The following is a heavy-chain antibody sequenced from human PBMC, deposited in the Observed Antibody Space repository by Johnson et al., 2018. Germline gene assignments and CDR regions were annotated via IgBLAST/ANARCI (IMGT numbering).Heavy chain of an antibody. CDR3: ARESLGYCSSTSCYASGGMDV. Sequence: VQSGGCLRLSCAASGFTFSIHTMNWVRQAPGKGLEWVAVISYDGSNKYYADSVKGRFTISRNNSKNTLYLQMNSLRAEDTAVYYCARESLGYCSSTSCYASGGMDVWGQGTTVTVSS. D-gene: IGHD2-2*01. CDR1: GFTFSIHT. V-gene: IGHV3-30*03. J-gene: IGHJ6*02. CDR2: ISYDGSNK.